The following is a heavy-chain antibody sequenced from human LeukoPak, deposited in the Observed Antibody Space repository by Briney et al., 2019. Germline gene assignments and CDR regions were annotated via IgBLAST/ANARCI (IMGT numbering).Heavy chain of an antibody. Sequence: GGSLGLSCAASGFTFSSYAMSWVRQAPGKGLEWVSAISGSGGSTFYADSVKGRFTISRDNSKNTLYLQMNSLRAEDTAVYYCARDRSPWVLWFGELPTNEGLYFDYWGQGTLVTVSS. CDR1: GFTFSSYA. CDR3: ARDRSPWVLWFGELPTNEGLYFDY. D-gene: IGHD3-10*01. V-gene: IGHV3-23*01. CDR2: ISGSGGST. J-gene: IGHJ4*02.